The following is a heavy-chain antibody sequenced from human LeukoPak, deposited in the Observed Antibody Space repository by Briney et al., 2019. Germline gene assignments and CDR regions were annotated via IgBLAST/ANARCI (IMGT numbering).Heavy chain of an antibody. Sequence: GGSLRLSYPASGFTFSDAWMAWVRQAPGKGLEWVANINQDGSTKQYVDSVRGRFTISRDNAKNSLYLQMNSLRAEDSGLYHCARDMKDNLDYWGQGTLVTVSS. CDR3: ARDMKDNLDY. J-gene: IGHJ4*02. D-gene: IGHD1-1*01. CDR1: GFTFSDAW. V-gene: IGHV3-7*01. CDR2: INQDGSTK.